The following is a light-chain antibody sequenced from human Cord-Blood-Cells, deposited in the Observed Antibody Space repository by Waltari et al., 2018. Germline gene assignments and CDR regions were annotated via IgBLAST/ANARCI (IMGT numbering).Light chain of an antibody. CDR1: SSDVGGYNY. CDR3: CSYAGSYTWV. V-gene: IGLV2-11*01. CDR2: DVS. J-gene: IGLJ3*02. Sequence: QSAMTQPRSVSGSPGQSVTISCPGTSSDVGGYNYVSWYQQHPGKAPKLMSYDVSERPSGFPDRFSGSKSGNTASLTISGLQAEDEADYYCCSYAGSYTWVFGGGTKLTVL.